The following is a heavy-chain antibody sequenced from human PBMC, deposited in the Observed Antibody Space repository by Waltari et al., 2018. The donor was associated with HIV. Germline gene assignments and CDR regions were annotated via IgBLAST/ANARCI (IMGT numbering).Heavy chain of an antibody. Sequence: EVQLVESGGGLVQPGGSMRLSCAASGFTFSPYWRHWVRQVPGKGLVWVARIKSDGSSTSYADSVKGRFTVSRDNAKNTLYLQMNSLRPEDSAVYYCATPIMIAFGGDDFWGQGTLVTVSS. CDR1: GFTFSPYW. V-gene: IGHV3-74*01. J-gene: IGHJ4*02. CDR2: IKSDGSST. CDR3: ATPIMIAFGGDDF. D-gene: IGHD3-16*01.